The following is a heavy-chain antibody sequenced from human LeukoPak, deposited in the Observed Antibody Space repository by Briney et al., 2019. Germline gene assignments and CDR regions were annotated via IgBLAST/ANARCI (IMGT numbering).Heavy chain of an antibody. J-gene: IGHJ4*02. D-gene: IGHD3-10*01. CDR2: IYGDGST. CDR1: GFTVSDNY. CDR3: TMLRGVIDPY. V-gene: IGHV3-66*01. Sequence: GALRLSCVASGFTVSDNYMSWVRQAPGKGLEWVSIIYGDGSTQYADSVKGRFTISRDNSKNTVFLQMNSLRAEDTAVYYCTMLRGVIDPYWGQGTLVTVSS.